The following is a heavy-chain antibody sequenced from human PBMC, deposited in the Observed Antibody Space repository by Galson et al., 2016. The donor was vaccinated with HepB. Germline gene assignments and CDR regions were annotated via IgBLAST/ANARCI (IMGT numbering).Heavy chain of an antibody. CDR2: ILYDGSDK. CDR3: ARDQYVRSSGWYSASGC. V-gene: IGHV3-30*04. D-gene: IGHD6-13*01. CDR1: GFTFSSYK. J-gene: IGHJ4*02. Sequence: SLRLSCAASGFTFSSYKMHWVRQAPGKGLDWVAVILYDGSDKYYADSVKGRFTISRDNSKNTLYLQMNSLRAEDTAVYYCARDQYVRSSGWYSASGCWGQGTLVTVSS.